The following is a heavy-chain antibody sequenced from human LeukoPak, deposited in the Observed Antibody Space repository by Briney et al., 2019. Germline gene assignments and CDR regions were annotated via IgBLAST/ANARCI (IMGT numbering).Heavy chain of an antibody. Sequence: SETLSLTCTGSGGSISSYYWSWIRQPPGKGLEWIGYIYYSGSTNYNPSLKSRVTISVDTSKNQFSLQLSSVNAADTAVYYCARGMAGTSYFFDSWGQGTLVTVSS. D-gene: IGHD6-19*01. CDR3: ARGMAGTSYFFDS. CDR2: IYYSGST. V-gene: IGHV4-59*08. J-gene: IGHJ4*02. CDR1: GGSISSYY.